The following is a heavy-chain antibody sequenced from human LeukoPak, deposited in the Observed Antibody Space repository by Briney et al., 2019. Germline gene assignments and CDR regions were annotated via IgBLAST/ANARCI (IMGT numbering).Heavy chain of an antibody. CDR1: GFMFSRYS. CDR3: ARGSGYSYGSFDY. Sequence: GGSLRLSCAASGFMFSRYSMNWVRQAPGKGLEWVSSISSSSTYIYYADSVKGRFTISRDNAKNSLHLQMNSLRAEDTAVYYCARGSGYSYGSFDYWGQGTLVTVSS. V-gene: IGHV3-21*01. J-gene: IGHJ4*02. D-gene: IGHD5-18*01. CDR2: ISSSSTYI.